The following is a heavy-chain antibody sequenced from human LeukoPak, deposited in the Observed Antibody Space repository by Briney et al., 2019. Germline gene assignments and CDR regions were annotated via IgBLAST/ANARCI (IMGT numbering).Heavy chain of an antibody. J-gene: IGHJ6*03. CDR1: GYTFTSYD. V-gene: IGHV1-8*01. CDR2: MNPNSGNT. Sequence: ASVKVSCKASGYTFTSYDINWVRQATGQGLEWMGWMNPNSGNTGYAQKFQGRVTMTRDTSINTAYLELNSLRSDGTAVYYCARNGYYGSFYYYMDVWGKGTTVTVSS. D-gene: IGHD3-10*01. CDR3: ARNGYYGSFYYYMDV.